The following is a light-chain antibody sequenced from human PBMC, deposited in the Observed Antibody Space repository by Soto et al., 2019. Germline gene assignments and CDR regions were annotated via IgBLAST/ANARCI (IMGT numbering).Light chain of an antibody. CDR3: QQSYNTPYT. Sequence: DIPMTQSPSSLSASVGDRVTITCRASQSIANYLNWYQQKPGKAPNLLIYAASTLQSGVPSRFSGSGSGTDFTLTISSLRPEDFATYYCQQSYNTPYTFGRGTTLEIK. CDR1: QSIANY. J-gene: IGKJ2*01. V-gene: IGKV1-39*01. CDR2: AAS.